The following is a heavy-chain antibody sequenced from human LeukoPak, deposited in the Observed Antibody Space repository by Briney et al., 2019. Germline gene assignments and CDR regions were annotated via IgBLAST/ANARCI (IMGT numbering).Heavy chain of an antibody. CDR3: ARDGYYDSSGYYWDYFDY. CDR2: IQQDGSEK. V-gene: IGHV3-7*01. D-gene: IGHD3-22*01. CDR1: GFSFSNYW. J-gene: IGHJ4*02. Sequence: GGSLRLSCAASGFSFSNYWMTWVRQASGKGLEWVANIQQDGSEKYYVDSVKGRFTISRDNAKNSLYLQMNGLRAEGTAVYYCARDGYYDSSGYYWDYFDYWGQGTLVTVSS.